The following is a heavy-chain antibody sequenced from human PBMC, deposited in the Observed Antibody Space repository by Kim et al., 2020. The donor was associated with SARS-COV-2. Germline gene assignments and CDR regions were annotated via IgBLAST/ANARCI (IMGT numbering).Heavy chain of an antibody. D-gene: IGHD3-3*01. CDR1: GYTFTSYD. Sequence: ASVKVSCKASGYTFTSYDINWVRQATGQGLEWMGWMNPNSGNTGYAQKFQGRVTMTRNTSISTAYMELSSLRSEDTAVYYCARGRRESITIFGVVIIDGYYYYMDVWGKGTTVTVSS. V-gene: IGHV1-8*01. CDR2: MNPNSGNT. J-gene: IGHJ6*03. CDR3: ARGRRESITIFGVVIIDGYYYYMDV.